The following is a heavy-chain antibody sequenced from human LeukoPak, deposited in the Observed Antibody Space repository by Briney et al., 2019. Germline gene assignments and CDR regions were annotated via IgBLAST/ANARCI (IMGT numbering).Heavy chain of an antibody. CDR1: GFTLGDYA. CDR3: TRERTLHTQGCCSGGSCTRDY. D-gene: IGHD2-15*01. CDR2: IRSKAYGGTT. Sequence: GGSLRLSCTASGFTLGDYAMSWFRQAPGKGLEWVGFIRSKAYGGTTEYAASVKGRFTISRDDSKSIAYLQMNSLKTEDTAVYYCTRERTLHTQGCCSGGSCTRDYWGQGTLVTVSS. V-gene: IGHV3-49*03. J-gene: IGHJ4*02.